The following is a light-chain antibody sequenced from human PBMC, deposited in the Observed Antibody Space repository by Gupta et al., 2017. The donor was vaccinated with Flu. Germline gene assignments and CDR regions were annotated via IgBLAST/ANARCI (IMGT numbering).Light chain of an antibody. V-gene: IGKV3-11*01. CDR3: QQRNNWPLT. CDR2: DAS. Sequence: EIVLTQSPAALSLSAGERVTLSCRASQSVRDYLAWYHQRPGQSPRLLIYDASYRATDVPARFNGSGSETDFTLTISGLEPEDSGIYYCQQRNNWPLTFGGGTKVEIK. J-gene: IGKJ4*02. CDR1: QSVRDY.